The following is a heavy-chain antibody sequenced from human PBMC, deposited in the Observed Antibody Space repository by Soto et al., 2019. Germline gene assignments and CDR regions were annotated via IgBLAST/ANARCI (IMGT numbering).Heavy chain of an antibody. J-gene: IGHJ4*02. CDR2: IYNIGST. CDR3: ARESDSGSYYFDY. V-gene: IGHV4-61*03. Sequence: SETLSLTGTVSCGSVISGSYYWSWIRQPPGKGLEWIGHIYNIGSTNYNPSLKSRVTISVDTSKNHFSLRMSSVTAADTAVYYCARESDSGSYYFDYWGRGTLVTVSS. D-gene: IGHD3-10*01. CDR1: CGSVISGSYY.